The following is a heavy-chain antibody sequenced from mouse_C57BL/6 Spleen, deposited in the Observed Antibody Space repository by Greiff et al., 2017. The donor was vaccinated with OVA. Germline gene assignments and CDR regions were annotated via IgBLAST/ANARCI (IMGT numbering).Heavy chain of an antibody. CDR1: GYTFTDSE. Sequence: VQLQQSGAELVRPGASVTLSCKASGYTFTDSEIHWVKQTPVHGLEWIGAIDPETGGTAYNQKFKGKAILTADKSSSTAYMELRSLTSEDSAVYYCTRGKKTGKAMDYWGQGTSVTVSS. CDR3: TRGKKTGKAMDY. V-gene: IGHV1-15*01. D-gene: IGHD4-1*01. J-gene: IGHJ4*01. CDR2: IDPETGGT.